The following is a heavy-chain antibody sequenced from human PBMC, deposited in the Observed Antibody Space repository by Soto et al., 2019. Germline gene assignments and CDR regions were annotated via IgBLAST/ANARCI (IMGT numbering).Heavy chain of an antibody. V-gene: IGHV3-11*01. CDR3: SRKWLAIDY. CDR1: GFTFSDYY. CDR2: ISSTGTNK. D-gene: IGHD5-18*01. Sequence: GGSLRLSCAASGFTFSDYYMAWIRQAPGMGLEWVSYISSTGTNKYYADSVKGRFTISRDNAKNSLYLQMNSLRAEDTAVYYCSRKWLAIDYWGQGTLVTVYS. J-gene: IGHJ4*02.